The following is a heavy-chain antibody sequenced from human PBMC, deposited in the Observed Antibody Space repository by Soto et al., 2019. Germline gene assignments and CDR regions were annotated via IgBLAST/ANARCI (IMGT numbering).Heavy chain of an antibody. D-gene: IGHD2-15*01. J-gene: IGHJ4*02. CDR3: VRGKRWSTYDY. CDR2: IHYTGST. V-gene: IGHV4-34*01. CDR1: GESFNNYY. Sequence: SETLSLTCAVYGESFNNYYWTWIRQSPRKGLEWIGEIHYTGSTNYNPSLKSRATISIGTSKNQYSLRLSSVIAADTAVYCCVRGKRWSTYDYWGQGTLVTVSS.